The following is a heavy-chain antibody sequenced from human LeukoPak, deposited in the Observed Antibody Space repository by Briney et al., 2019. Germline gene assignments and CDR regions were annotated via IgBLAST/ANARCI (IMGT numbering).Heavy chain of an antibody. CDR3: ARGVGSSTSSDYYYMDV. CDR2: ISSSSYI. J-gene: IGHJ6*03. D-gene: IGHD2-2*01. V-gene: IGHV3-21*01. CDR1: GFTFSSYS. Sequence: PGGSLRLSCAASGFTFSSYSMNWVRQAPGKGLEWVSSISSSSYIYYADSVKGRFTISRDNAKNSLYLQMNSLRAEDTAVYYCARGVGSSTSSDYYYMDVWGKGTTVTVSS.